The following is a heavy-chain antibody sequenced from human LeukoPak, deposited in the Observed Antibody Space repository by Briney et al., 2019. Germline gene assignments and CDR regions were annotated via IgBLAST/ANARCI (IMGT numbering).Heavy chain of an antibody. CDR3: ARDTPQHLKRYDY. CDR1: GYNFYKFG. J-gene: IGHJ4*02. D-gene: IGHD6-13*01. CDR2: INTHNGNT. V-gene: IGHV1-18*01. Sequence: ASVKVSCKASGYNFYKFGIAWVRQAPGQGLEWRGWINTHNGNTKYAQQYQGRVTMTTDTSTSTVYMELRSLRSDDTAVYFCARDTPQHLKRYDYWGQGTQVTVSS.